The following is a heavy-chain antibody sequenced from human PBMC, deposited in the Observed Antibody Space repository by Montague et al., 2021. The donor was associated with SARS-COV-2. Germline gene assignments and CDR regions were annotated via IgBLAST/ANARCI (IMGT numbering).Heavy chain of an antibody. Sequence: TLSLTCSVSGGSINNYYWGWVRQSPGKGLEWIGYIYYSGSVTTSYNPPLKSRVSISVDTSENQFSLKLTSVTAADTAVYYCARRGGGEVFARFMYWYFDVWSRGSLVTVSS. D-gene: IGHD2-21*01. CDR3: ARRGGGEVFARFMYWYFDV. CDR1: GGSINNYY. CDR2: IYYSGSVTT. J-gene: IGHJ2*01. V-gene: IGHV4-59*13.